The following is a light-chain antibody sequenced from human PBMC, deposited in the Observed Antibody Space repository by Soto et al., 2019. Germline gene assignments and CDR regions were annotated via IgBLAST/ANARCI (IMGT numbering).Light chain of an antibody. CDR2: YDD. Sequence: QSVLTQPPSVSEAPRQRVTISCSGSSSNIGNNAVNWYQQLPGKAPRLLIYYDDLRPSGVSDRFSGSKSGTSASLAISGLQSEDEADYCCAAWDDSLNGPVFGGGTKVTVL. CDR3: AAWDDSLNGPV. V-gene: IGLV1-36*01. J-gene: IGLJ3*02. CDR1: SSNIGNNA.